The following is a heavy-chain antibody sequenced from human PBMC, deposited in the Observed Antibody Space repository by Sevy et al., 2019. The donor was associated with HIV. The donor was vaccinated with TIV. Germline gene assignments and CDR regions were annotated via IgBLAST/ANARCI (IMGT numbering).Heavy chain of an antibody. CDR1: GFAFSDYY. D-gene: IGHD3-10*01. CDR2: IGSRGSDI. Sequence: GGSLRLSCAASGFAFSDYYMGWIRQAPGKGLEWVSHIGSRGSDIYYADSVKGRFTISRANAKNSLYLQMNSLRAEDTAVYYCARARGSYAFDIWGQGTMVTVSS. CDR3: ARARGSYAFDI. V-gene: IGHV3-11*01. J-gene: IGHJ3*02.